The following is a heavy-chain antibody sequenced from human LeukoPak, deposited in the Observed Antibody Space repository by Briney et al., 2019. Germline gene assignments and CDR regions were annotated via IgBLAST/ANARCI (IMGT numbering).Heavy chain of an antibody. CDR1: GFTFSSYG. D-gene: IGHD2-2*01. CDR2: IRYDGSNK. J-gene: IGHJ6*03. V-gene: IGHV3-30*02. Sequence: PGGSLRLSCAASGFTFSSYGMHWVRQAPGKGLEWVAFIRYDGSNKYHADSVKGRFTISRDNSKNTLYLQMNSLRAEDTAVYYCAKDADCSSTSCYYYYYYYMDVWGKGTTVTVSS. CDR3: AKDADCSSTSCYYYYYYYMDV.